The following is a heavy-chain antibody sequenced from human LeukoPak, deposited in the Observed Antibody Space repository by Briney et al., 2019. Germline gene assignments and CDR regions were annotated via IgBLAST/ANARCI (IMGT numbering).Heavy chain of an antibody. CDR3: ARGTVTTVRGGAFDI. CDR2: ISDSGDRT. Sequence: GGSLRLSCAASGFTFSSYAMSWVRQAPGKGLEWVSGISDSGDRTQYADSVKGRFTISRDNSKNTLYLQMNSLRAEDTAVYYCARGTVTTVRGGAFDIWGQGTMVTVSS. V-gene: IGHV3-23*01. J-gene: IGHJ3*02. D-gene: IGHD4-17*01. CDR1: GFTFSSYA.